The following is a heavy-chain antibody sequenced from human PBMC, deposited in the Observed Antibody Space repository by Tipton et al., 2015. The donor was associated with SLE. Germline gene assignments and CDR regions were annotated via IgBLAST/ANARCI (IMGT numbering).Heavy chain of an antibody. V-gene: IGHV4-59*01. D-gene: IGHD2-15*01. CDR1: GGSISSYY. J-gene: IGHJ3*02. CDR2: IYYSGST. CDR3: ARVACSGGSCYSGYDAFDI. Sequence: TLSLTCTVSGGSISSYYWSWIRQPPGKGLEWIGYIYYSGSTNYNPSLKSRVTISVDTSKNQFSLKLSFVTAADTAVYYCARVACSGGSCYSGYDAFDIWGQGTMVTVSS.